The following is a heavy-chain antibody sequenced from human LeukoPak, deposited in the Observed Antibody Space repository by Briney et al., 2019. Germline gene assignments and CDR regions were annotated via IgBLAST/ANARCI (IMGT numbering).Heavy chain of an antibody. CDR2: ISSSSSYI. CDR1: GFTFSSYS. CDR3: AREPPYSSSRYYFDY. D-gene: IGHD6-13*01. J-gene: IGHJ4*02. V-gene: IGHV3-21*01. Sequence: GGSLRLSCAASGFTFSSYSMNWVRQAPGKGLEWVSSISSSSSYIYYADSVKGRFTISRDNAKNSLYLQMNSLRAEDTAVYYCAREPPYSSSRYYFDYWGQGTLVTVSS.